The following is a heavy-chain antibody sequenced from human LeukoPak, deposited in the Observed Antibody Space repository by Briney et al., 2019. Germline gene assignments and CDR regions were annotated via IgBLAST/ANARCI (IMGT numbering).Heavy chain of an antibody. CDR2: ISSSSSYI. CDR1: GFTFTSYS. D-gene: IGHD6-25*01. V-gene: IGHV3-21*01. Sequence: GGSLRLSCAASGFTFTSYSMNWVRQAPGKGLEWVSSISSSSSYIYYADSLKGRFTISRDNAKNSLYLHMNSLRAEDTAVYYCARRYSSGSLETYFDLWGRGTLVTVSS. J-gene: IGHJ2*01. CDR3: ARRYSSGSLETYFDL.